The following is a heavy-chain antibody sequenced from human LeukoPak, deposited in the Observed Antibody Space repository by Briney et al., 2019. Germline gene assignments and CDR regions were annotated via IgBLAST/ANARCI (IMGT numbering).Heavy chain of an antibody. V-gene: IGHV4-30-4*08. D-gene: IGHD6-13*01. CDR1: GGSISSGGYY. CDR3: ARVRTAAAGTHDFDY. Sequence: SQTLSLTCTVSGGSISSGGYYWSWIRQPPGKGLERIGYIYYSGSTYYNPSLKSRVTISVDTSKNQFSLKLSSVTAADTAVYYCARVRTAAAGTHDFDYWGQGTLVTVSS. J-gene: IGHJ4*02. CDR2: IYYSGST.